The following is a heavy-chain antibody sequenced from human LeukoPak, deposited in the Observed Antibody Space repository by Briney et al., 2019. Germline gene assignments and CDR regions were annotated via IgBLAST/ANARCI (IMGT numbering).Heavy chain of an antibody. Sequence: ASVKVSCKASGFTFTTSAVQWVRQARGQRLEWIGWIVVGSGNTNYAQKFQERVTITRDMSTSTAYMELSSLRCEDTAVYYCAAADSGSPYADDAFDIWGQGTMVTVSS. CDR2: IVVGSGNT. CDR3: AAADSGSPYADDAFDI. V-gene: IGHV1-58*01. J-gene: IGHJ3*02. D-gene: IGHD1-26*01. CDR1: GFTFTTSA.